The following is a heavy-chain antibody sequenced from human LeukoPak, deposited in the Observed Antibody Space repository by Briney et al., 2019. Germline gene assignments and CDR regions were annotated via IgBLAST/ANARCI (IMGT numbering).Heavy chain of an antibody. Sequence: GASVNVSCKASGHTFNGYYIHWVRQAPGQGLEWMGWINPNSGVTKYAQQFQGRVTMTWDTSVSTAYMELYRLTSDDTAMYYCARFGVVTNDAFDIWGQGTMVTISS. CDR2: INPNSGVT. V-gene: IGHV1-2*02. D-gene: IGHD3-3*01. J-gene: IGHJ3*02. CDR1: GHTFNGYY. CDR3: ARFGVVTNDAFDI.